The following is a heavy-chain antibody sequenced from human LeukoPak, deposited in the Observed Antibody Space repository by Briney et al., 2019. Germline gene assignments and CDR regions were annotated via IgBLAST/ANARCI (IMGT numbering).Heavy chain of an antibody. J-gene: IGHJ4*02. CDR2: INNSGST. CDR1: GGSLSSYY. D-gene: IGHD5-18*01. Sequence: SETLSLTCSVSGGSLSSYYWSWIRQPPGKGPEWIGYINNSGSTNYNPSVKSRVTISVDTSKKQFSLRLSSVNTADTAVYYCAKDRSPRGYSYGYFDYWGQGILVTVSS. V-gene: IGHV4-59*01. CDR3: AKDRSPRGYSYGYFDY.